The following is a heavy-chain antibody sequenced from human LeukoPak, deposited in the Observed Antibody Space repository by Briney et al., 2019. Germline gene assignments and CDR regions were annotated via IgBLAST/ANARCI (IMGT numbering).Heavy chain of an antibody. D-gene: IGHD6-19*01. J-gene: IGHJ4*02. CDR1: GFTFSSYA. CDR3: ARDQLVSGQWLEQGEWFDY. V-gene: IGHV3-21*01. Sequence: PGGSLRLSCAASGFTFSSYAMSWVRQAPGKGLEWVSSISSSSSYIYYADSVKGRFTISRDNAKNSLYLQMNSLRAEDTAVYYCARDQLVSGQWLEQGEWFDYWGQGTLVTVPS. CDR2: ISSSSSYI.